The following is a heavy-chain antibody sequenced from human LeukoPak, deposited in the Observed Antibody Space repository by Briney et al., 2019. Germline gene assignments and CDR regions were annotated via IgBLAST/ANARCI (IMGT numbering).Heavy chain of an antibody. Sequence: GGSLRLSCAASGLTFSSYSMNWVRQAPGKGLEWVSSISSSSSYIYYADSVKGRFTISRDNAKNSLYLQMNSLRAEDTAVYYCARDGYSSGLEVEWGQGTLVTVSS. CDR2: ISSSSSYI. CDR1: GLTFSSYS. V-gene: IGHV3-21*01. CDR3: ARDGYSSGLEVE. D-gene: IGHD6-19*01. J-gene: IGHJ4*02.